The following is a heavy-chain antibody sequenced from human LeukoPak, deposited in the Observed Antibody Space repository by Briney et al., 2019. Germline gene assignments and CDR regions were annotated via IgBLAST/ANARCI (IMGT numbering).Heavy chain of an antibody. D-gene: IGHD3-22*01. Sequence: SETLSLTCAVYGGSFSGYYWSWIRQPPGKGLEWIGEIDHSGSTNYNPSLKSRVTISVDTSKNQFSLKLSSVTAADTAVYYCARVVLRDYYDSSGYSLGYWGQGTLVTVSS. V-gene: IGHV4-34*01. J-gene: IGHJ4*02. CDR2: IDHSGST. CDR3: ARVVLRDYYDSSGYSLGY. CDR1: GGSFSGYY.